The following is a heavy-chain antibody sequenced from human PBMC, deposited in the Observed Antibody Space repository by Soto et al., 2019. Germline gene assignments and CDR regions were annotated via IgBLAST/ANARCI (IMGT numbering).Heavy chain of an antibody. J-gene: IGHJ4*02. CDR1: GGSFNNYF. CDR2: IYYSGST. D-gene: IGHD3-3*01. CDR3: ARLNANTISARVDY. V-gene: IGHV4-34*01. Sequence: PSETLSLTCAVHGGSFNNYFWSWIRQSPGKGLEWIGSIYYSGSTNYNPSLKSRVTISVDTSKNQFSLNLSSVTAADTAVYYCARLNANTISARVDYWGQGTLVTVSS.